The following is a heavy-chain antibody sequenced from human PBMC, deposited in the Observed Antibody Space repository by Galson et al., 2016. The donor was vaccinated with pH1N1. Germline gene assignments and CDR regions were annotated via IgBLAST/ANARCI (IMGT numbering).Heavy chain of an antibody. J-gene: IGHJ1*01. Sequence: LSLTCAVYGGSLHGNYWSWVRQPPGQGLEWVGQIYYIGNTKYNPSLASRVTISLGTTKTQFSLMMNSMTAADTAVYYCARHGPGYMQQYLGQGTLVTVSS. CDR3: ARHGPGYMQQY. CDR1: GGSLHGNY. CDR2: IYYIGNT. D-gene: IGHD5-12*01. V-gene: IGHV4-34*01.